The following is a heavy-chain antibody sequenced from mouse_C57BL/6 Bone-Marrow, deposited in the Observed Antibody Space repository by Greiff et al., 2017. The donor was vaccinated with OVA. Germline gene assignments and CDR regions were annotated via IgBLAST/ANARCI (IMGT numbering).Heavy chain of an antibody. CDR2: IYPGDGDT. D-gene: IGHD2-10*02. J-gene: IGHJ4*01. CDR3: AREGMPYGNCENPAMDY. Sequence: QVQLQQSGAELVKPGASVKISCKASGYAFSSYWMNWVKQRPGKGLEWIGQIYPGDGDTNYNGKFKGKATLTADKSSSTAYMQLSSLTSEDSAVYFCAREGMPYGNCENPAMDYWGQGTSVTVSS. V-gene: IGHV1-80*01. CDR1: GYAFSSYW.